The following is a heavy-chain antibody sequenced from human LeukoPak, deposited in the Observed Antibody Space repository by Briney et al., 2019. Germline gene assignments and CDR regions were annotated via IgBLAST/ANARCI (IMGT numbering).Heavy chain of an antibody. CDR1: GGSFSSYY. CDR2: KYARGSS. Sequence: SETLSLTCTVSGGSFSSYYWSWIRQPAGKGLEWIGRKYARGSSNYNPPVQSRVTMSVDTSKNQFSLKLRSVTAADTAVYYCARGRYCSADICTGGDSFDIWGQGTMVSVS. V-gene: IGHV4-4*07. J-gene: IGHJ3*02. CDR3: ARGRYCSADICTGGDSFDI. D-gene: IGHD2-15*01.